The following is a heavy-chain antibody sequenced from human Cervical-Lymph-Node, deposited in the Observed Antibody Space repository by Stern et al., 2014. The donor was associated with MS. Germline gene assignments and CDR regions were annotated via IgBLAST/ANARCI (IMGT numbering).Heavy chain of an antibody. Sequence: EVQLVESGAEVKKPGESLKISCEASGYLFDDYWIGWVRQMSGRGLELVAIIFPRDSNTRYSPSVQGQVTISPAKSFSTASLQWSSLKASDPAMYYCARSPATPSGYDRFDYWGQGALVTVSS. V-gene: IGHV5-51*03. CDR1: GYLFDDYW. J-gene: IGHJ4*02. D-gene: IGHD5-12*01. CDR2: IFPRDSNT. CDR3: ARSPATPSGYDRFDY.